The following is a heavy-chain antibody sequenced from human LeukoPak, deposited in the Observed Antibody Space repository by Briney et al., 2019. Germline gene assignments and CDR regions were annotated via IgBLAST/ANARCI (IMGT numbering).Heavy chain of an antibody. D-gene: IGHD7-27*01. V-gene: IGHV4-30-2*01. Sequence: SQTLSLTCAVSGGSISSGSYSWSWIRQPPGKGLEWIGYIYPRGSTYYNPSLKSRVILSLDKSANQFSLNLSSVTAADTAVYYCVRFSPRAMGNYLDFWGQGTLVTVSS. CDR2: IYPRGST. CDR3: VRFSPRAMGNYLDF. J-gene: IGHJ4*02. CDR1: GGSISSGSYS.